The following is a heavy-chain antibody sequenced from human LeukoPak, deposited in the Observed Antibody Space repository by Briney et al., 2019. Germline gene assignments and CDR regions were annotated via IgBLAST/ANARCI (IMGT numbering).Heavy chain of an antibody. CDR2: IIPIFGTA. V-gene: IGHV1-69*05. D-gene: IGHD6-19*01. Sequence: ASVKVSCKASGGTFSSYAISWVRQAPGQGLEWMGGIIPIFGTANYAQKFQGRVTITTDESTSTAYMELSSLRSEDTAVYYCAALAVAGRGYFDYWGQGTLVTVSS. CDR3: AALAVAGRGYFDY. CDR1: GGTFSSYA. J-gene: IGHJ4*02.